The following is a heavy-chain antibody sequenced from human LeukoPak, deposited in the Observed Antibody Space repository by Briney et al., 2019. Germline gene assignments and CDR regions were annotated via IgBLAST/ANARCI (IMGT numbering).Heavy chain of an antibody. D-gene: IGHD5-18*01. V-gene: IGHV3-23*01. CDR2: ISGSGGST. CDR3: AKVRGYSYGAFDY. CDR1: GFTFSNYA. J-gene: IGHJ4*02. Sequence: PGGSLRLSCAASGFTFSNYAMSWVRQAPGKGLEWVAVISGSGGSTYYADSVKGRFTISRDNSKNTLYLQMNSLRAEDTAVYYCAKVRGYSYGAFDYWGQGTLVTVSS.